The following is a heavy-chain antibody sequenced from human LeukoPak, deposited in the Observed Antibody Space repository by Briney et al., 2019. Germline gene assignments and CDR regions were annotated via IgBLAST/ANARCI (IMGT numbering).Heavy chain of an antibody. CDR3: VKGKWEDNHYYFGLDV. Sequence: PGRSLRLSCAASGFTFNKYGVHWVRQAPGKGLEWVAVVSFDSYNEFYGDSVKGRFTISRDNSKNMVDLQMDSLRPEDTAVYFCVKGKWEDNHYYFGLDVWGQGTTVTVAS. CDR2: VSFDSYNE. CDR1: GFTFNKYG. V-gene: IGHV3-30*03. J-gene: IGHJ6*02. D-gene: IGHD1-26*01.